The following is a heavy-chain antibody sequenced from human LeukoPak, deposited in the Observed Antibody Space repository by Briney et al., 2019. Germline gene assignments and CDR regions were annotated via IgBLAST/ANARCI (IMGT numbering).Heavy chain of an antibody. J-gene: IGHJ6*02. D-gene: IGHD4-11*01. CDR1: GYPFINYD. CDR3: ARFHDYNDRPFFYYGMDV. Sequence: ASVKVSCKASGYPFINYDIKWVRQATGQGLEWMGWMNPNSGNRGYAQKFQGRVSMTRDTSVSTAYMELSSLTPEDTAVYYCARFHDYNDRPFFYYGMDVWGQGTTVTVSS. CDR2: MNPNSGNR. V-gene: IGHV1-8*01.